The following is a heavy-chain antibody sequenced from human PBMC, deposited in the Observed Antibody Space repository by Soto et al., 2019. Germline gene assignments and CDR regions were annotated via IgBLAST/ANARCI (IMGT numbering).Heavy chain of an antibody. CDR3: ARGSGYDYDY. Sequence: SETLSLTCTVSGGSISSGGYYWSWIRQHPGKGLEWIGYIYYSGSTYYNPSLKSRVTVSVDTPKNQFSLKLSSVTAADTAVYYCARGSGYDYDYWGQGTLVTVSS. V-gene: IGHV4-31*03. CDR2: IYYSGST. CDR1: GGSISSGGYY. D-gene: IGHD5-12*01. J-gene: IGHJ4*02.